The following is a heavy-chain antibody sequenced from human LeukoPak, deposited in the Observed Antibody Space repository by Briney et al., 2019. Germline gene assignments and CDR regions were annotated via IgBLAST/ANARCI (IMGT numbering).Heavy chain of an antibody. Sequence: WGSLRLSCAASGFSFSAYWMTWVRQAPGTGLEGVANINPAGSETYYVDPVKGRFSISRDNAKNLVYLQMNSLRAEDTAVYHCARFGYVAAVDVWGQGTPVTVSS. D-gene: IGHD2-15*01. CDR3: ARFGYVAAVDV. CDR2: INPAGSET. CDR1: GFSFSAYW. V-gene: IGHV3-7*01. J-gene: IGHJ4*02.